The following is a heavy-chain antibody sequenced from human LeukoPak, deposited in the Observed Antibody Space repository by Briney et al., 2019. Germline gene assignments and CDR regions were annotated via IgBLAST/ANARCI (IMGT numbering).Heavy chain of an antibody. CDR3: ARDLRRYCSGGSRLTEGYFDY. CDR1: GYTFTSYG. D-gene: IGHD2-15*01. Sequence: ASVEVSCKASGYTFTSYGISWVRQAPGQGLEWMGWISAYNGNTNYAQKLQGRVTMTTDTSTSTAYMELRSLRSDDTAVYYCARDLRRYCSGGSRLTEGYFDYWGQGTLVTVSS. J-gene: IGHJ4*02. CDR2: ISAYNGNT. V-gene: IGHV1-18*01.